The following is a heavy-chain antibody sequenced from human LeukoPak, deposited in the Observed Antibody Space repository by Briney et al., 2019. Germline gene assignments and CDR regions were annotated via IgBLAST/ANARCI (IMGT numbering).Heavy chain of an antibody. Sequence: GGSLRLSCAASGFTFSSYGMHWVRQAPGKGLEWVAVISYDGSDKYYADSVKGRFTISRDNSKNTLYLQMNSLRAEDTAVYYCAKDSLLWFGELLYWGQGTLVTVSS. CDR1: GFTFSSYG. V-gene: IGHV3-30*18. J-gene: IGHJ4*02. CDR3: AKDSLLWFGELLY. CDR2: ISYDGSDK. D-gene: IGHD3-10*01.